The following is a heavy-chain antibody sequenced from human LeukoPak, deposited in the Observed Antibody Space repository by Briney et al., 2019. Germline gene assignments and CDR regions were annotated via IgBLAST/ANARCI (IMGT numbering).Heavy chain of an antibody. Sequence: SETLSLTCTVSGGSISSGSYYWSWIRQPAGKGPEWIGRIYTSGSTNYNPSLKSRVTISVDTSKNQFSLKLSSVTAADTAVYYCARDQYYYGSGSYFKYYYYMDVWGKGTTVTVSS. CDR3: ARDQYYYGSGSYFKYYYYMDV. V-gene: IGHV4-61*02. J-gene: IGHJ6*03. CDR2: IYTSGST. CDR1: GGSISSGSYY. D-gene: IGHD3-10*01.